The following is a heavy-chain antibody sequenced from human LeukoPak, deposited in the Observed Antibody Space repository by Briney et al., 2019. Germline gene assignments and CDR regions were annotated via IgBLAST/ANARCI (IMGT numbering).Heavy chain of an antibody. V-gene: IGHV4-38-2*02. D-gene: IGHD2-15*01. Sequence: SETLSLTCTVSGYSISSGYYWGWIRQPPGKGLEWIGSIYHSGSTYYNPSLKSRVTISVDTSKNQFSLKLSSVTAADTAVYYCARVAAKTVDYWGQGTLVTVSS. J-gene: IGHJ4*02. CDR2: IYHSGST. CDR3: ARVAAKTVDY. CDR1: GYSISSGYY.